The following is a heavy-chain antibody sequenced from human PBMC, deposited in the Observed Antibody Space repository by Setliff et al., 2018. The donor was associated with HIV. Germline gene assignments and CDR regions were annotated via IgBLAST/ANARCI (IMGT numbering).Heavy chain of an antibody. CDR1: GGSISSGSYY. D-gene: IGHD3-3*01. V-gene: IGHV4-61*09. CDR2: IYTSGST. J-gene: IGHJ5*02. Sequence: SETLSLTCTVSGGSISSGSYYWSWIRQPAGKGLEWIGHIYTSGSTNYNPSLKSRVTISLDTSKNQVFLKLTSVTAADTAVYYCARDLGRITLSGVNEGWFDPWGQGTLVTVSS. CDR3: ARDLGRITLSGVNEGWFDP.